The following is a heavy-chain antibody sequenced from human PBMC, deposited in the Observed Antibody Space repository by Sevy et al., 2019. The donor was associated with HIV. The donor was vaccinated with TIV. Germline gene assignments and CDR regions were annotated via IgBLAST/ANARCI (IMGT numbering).Heavy chain of an antibody. CDR2: LIPILGTV. V-gene: IGHV1-69*13. D-gene: IGHD6-19*01. J-gene: IGHJ4*02. CDR1: GGTFSSYG. Sequence: ASVKVSCKASGGTFSSYGISWVRQAPGQGLEWMGGLIPILGTVNYAQKFQGRVTITADESTKTAYMELSSLRSEDTAVYYCARGGGNGWYYFDYCGQETLVTVSS. CDR3: ARGGGNGWYYFDY.